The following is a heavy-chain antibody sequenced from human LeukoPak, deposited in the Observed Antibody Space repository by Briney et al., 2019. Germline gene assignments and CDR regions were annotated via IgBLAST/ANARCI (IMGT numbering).Heavy chain of an antibody. J-gene: IGHJ4*02. CDR2: IIPIFGTA. CDR3: ARAAQWLVREYYFDY. D-gene: IGHD6-19*01. Sequence: AASVKVSCTASGGTFSSYAISWVRQAPGQGLERMGGIIPIFGTANYAQKFQGRVTITADESTSTAYMELSSLRSEDTAVYYCARAAQWLVREYYFDYWGQGTLVTVSS. V-gene: IGHV1-69*13. CDR1: GGTFSSYA.